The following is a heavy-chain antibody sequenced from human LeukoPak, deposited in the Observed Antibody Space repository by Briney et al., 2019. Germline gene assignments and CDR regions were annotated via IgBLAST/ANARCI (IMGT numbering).Heavy chain of an antibody. Sequence: SETLSLTCTVSGGSISSGDYYWSWIRQPPGKGLEWIGYIYYSGSTYYNPSLKSRVTISVDTSKNQFSLKLSSVTAADTAVYYCANQESAALVNYWGQGTLVTVSS. D-gene: IGHD4-23*01. CDR2: IYYSGST. J-gene: IGHJ4*02. CDR3: ANQESAALVNY. V-gene: IGHV4-30-4*01. CDR1: GGSISSGDYY.